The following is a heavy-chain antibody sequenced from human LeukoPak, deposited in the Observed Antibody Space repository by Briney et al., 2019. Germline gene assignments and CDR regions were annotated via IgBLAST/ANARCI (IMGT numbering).Heavy chain of an antibody. CDR1: GYNFTSYW. V-gene: IGHV5-51*01. Sequence: PGESLKISCKGSGYNFTSYWIGWVRQMPGKGLEWMGIIYPGDSDTRYSPSFQGQVTISTDKSISTAYLQWSSLKASDTAMYYCARLVYCSSTSCYGGYMDVWGKGTTVTVSS. J-gene: IGHJ6*03. CDR2: IYPGDSDT. D-gene: IGHD2-2*01. CDR3: ARLVYCSSTSCYGGYMDV.